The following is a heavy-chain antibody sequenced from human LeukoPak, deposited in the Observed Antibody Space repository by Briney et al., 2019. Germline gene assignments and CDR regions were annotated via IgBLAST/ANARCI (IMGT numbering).Heavy chain of an antibody. CDR2: IYYSGST. CDR1: GGSISSGGYY. CDR3: ARMYYDFWSGYTSAQVFDY. Sequence: SETLSLTCTVSGGSISSGGYYWSWIRQHPGKGLEWIGYIYYSGSTYYNPSLKSRVTISVDTSKNQFSLKLSSVTAADTAVYYCARMYYDFWSGYTSAQVFDYWGQGTLVTVSS. V-gene: IGHV4-31*03. J-gene: IGHJ4*02. D-gene: IGHD3-3*01.